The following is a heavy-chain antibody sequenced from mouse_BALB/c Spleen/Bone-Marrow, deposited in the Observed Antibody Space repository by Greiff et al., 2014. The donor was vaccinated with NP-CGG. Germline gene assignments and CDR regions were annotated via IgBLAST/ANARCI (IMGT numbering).Heavy chain of an antibody. D-gene: IGHD2-14*01. CDR2: IWSGGNT. Sequence: QVQLQQSGPGLVQPSQSLSITCTVSGFSLTSYGVHWVRQPPGKGLEWLGVIWSGGNTDYSATFISRLSISKDNFKSRVFFKMNSLQADDTAIYYCAGAYYRYAMDYWGQGTSVTVSS. V-gene: IGHV2-4*02. CDR3: AGAYYRYAMDY. CDR1: GFSLTSYG. J-gene: IGHJ4*01.